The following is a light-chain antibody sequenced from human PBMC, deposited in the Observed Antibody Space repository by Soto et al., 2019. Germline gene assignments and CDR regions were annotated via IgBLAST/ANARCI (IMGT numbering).Light chain of an antibody. J-gene: IGKJ1*01. CDR3: HKYISALLT. CDR1: QGISNF. V-gene: IGKV1-27*01. Sequence: DVQMTQSPSSLSASVGDRVTITCRASQGISNFLAWYQQQPGNVPKLLIHSASILQSGFPSRFSGSGSGTAFTLTISSLQPEDVRSYYCHKYISALLTFGQGTNVDIK. CDR2: SAS.